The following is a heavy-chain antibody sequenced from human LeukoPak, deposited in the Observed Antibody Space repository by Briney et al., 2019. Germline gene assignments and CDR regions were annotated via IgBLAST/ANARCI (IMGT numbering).Heavy chain of an antibody. J-gene: IGHJ4*02. CDR2: IYSGGST. CDR1: GFTVSSNY. Sequence: QPGGSLRLSCAASGFTVSSNYICWVRHAPGKGLEWVSVIYSGGSTYYADSVKGRVTIARDNSKNTLYLEMNSLRADDTAVYYCASQTAYWGQGTLVTVSS. V-gene: IGHV3-66*02. CDR3: ASQTAY.